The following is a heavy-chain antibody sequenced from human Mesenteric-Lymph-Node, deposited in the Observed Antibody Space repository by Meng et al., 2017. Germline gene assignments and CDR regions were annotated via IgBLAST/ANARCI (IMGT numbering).Heavy chain of an antibody. J-gene: IGHJ6*02. CDR3: ARGGWGRYFYYYYGMDV. CDR1: GYTFTSYG. CDR2: ISAYNGNT. V-gene: IGHV1-18*01. D-gene: IGHD7-27*01. Sequence: ASVKVSCKASGYTFTSYGISWVRQAPGQGLEWMGWISAYNGNTNYAQKFQGRVTITRNTSISTAYMELSSLRSEDTAVYYCARGGWGRYFYYYYGMDVWGQGTTVTVSS.